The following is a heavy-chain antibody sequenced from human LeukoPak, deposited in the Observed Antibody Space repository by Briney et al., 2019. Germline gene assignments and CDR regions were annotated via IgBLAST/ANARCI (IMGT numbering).Heavy chain of an antibody. Sequence: GASVKVSCKASGYTFTGYSMHWVRQAPGQGLEWMGRIIPILGIANYAQKFQGRVTITADKSTSTAYMELSSLRSEDTAVYYCARVSTYYYYYMDVWGKGTTLTVSS. V-gene: IGHV1-69*04. CDR3: ARVSTYYYYYMDV. CDR1: GYTFTGYS. D-gene: IGHD1-1*01. J-gene: IGHJ6*03. CDR2: IIPILGIA.